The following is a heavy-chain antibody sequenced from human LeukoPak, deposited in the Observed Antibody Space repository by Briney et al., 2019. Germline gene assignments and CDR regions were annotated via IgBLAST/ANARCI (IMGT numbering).Heavy chain of an antibody. CDR1: GFTFSGSA. D-gene: IGHD6-19*01. Sequence: SGGSLRLSCAASGFTFSGSAMHWVRQASGKGLEWVGRIRSKANSYATAYAASVKGRFTISRDDSKNTAYLQMNSLKTEDTAVYYCTCRIAVAGTVFDYWGQGTLVTVSS. V-gene: IGHV3-73*01. J-gene: IGHJ4*02. CDR2: IRSKANSYAT. CDR3: TCRIAVAGTVFDY.